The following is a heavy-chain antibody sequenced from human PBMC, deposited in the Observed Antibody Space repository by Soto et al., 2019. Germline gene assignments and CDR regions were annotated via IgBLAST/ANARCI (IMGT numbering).Heavy chain of an antibody. D-gene: IGHD4-4*01. Sequence: SETLSLTCSVSVGSMSSNYWSCIRQSPGKGLEWIGSVYYGGTNYNPAFESRVTMSVDTPKKQLSLELSSVTAADTAVYYCVIYRADFYFEYWVPGTLFNVSS. CDR1: VGSMSSNY. J-gene: IGHJ4*02. V-gene: IGHV4-59*01. CDR3: VIYRADFYFEY. CDR2: VYYGGT.